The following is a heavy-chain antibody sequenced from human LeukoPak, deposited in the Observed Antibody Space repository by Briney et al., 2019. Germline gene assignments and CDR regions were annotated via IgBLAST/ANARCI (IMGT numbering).Heavy chain of an antibody. CDR2: ISSSSSYI. V-gene: IGHV3-21*05. Sequence: GGSLRLSCAASGFTFSSYSMNWVRQAPGKGLEWVSYISSSSSYIYYADSVRGRFTISRDNAKNSLYLQMNSLRAEDTAVYYCARVGGERYSSGWTLSYYYYYGIDVWGQGTTVTVSS. J-gene: IGHJ6*02. CDR1: GFTFSSYS. CDR3: ARVGGERYSSGWTLSYYYYYGIDV. D-gene: IGHD6-19*01.